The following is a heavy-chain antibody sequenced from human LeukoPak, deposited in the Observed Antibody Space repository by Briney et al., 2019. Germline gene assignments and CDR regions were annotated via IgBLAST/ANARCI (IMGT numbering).Heavy chain of an antibody. CDR3: ARGGGGYYYDSSGYYRNDAFDI. J-gene: IGHJ3*02. Sequence: PSETLSLTCTVSGGSISSYYWRGIRRPPGRGREGVGYIYYSGSTNYNPSLKSRVTISVDSSTNPFALKLSSVTAADTAVYDCARGGGGYYYDSSGYYRNDAFDIWGQGTMVTVSS. CDR2: IYYSGST. D-gene: IGHD3-22*01. V-gene: IGHV4-59*08. CDR1: GGSISSYY.